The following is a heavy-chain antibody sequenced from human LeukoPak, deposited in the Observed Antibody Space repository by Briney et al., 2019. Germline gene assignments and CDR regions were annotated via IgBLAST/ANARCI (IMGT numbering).Heavy chain of an antibody. Sequence: GGSLRLSCAASGFTFSSYGIHWVRQAPGKGLEWVAFIRYDGSNKYYADSVKGRFTIPRDNSKNTLYLQMNSLRAEDTAVYYCARKLVLDYWGQGTLVTVSS. V-gene: IGHV3-30*02. J-gene: IGHJ4*02. D-gene: IGHD6-13*01. CDR3: ARKLVLDY. CDR1: GFTFSSYG. CDR2: IRYDGSNK.